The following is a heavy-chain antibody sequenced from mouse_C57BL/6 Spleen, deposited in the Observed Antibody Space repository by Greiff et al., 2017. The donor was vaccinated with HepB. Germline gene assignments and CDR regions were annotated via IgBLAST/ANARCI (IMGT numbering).Heavy chain of an antibody. V-gene: IGHV1-64*01. CDR3: ARSPGKGYGSSYWYLDV. J-gene: IGHJ1*03. D-gene: IGHD1-1*01. Sequence: QVQLQQPGAELVKPGASVKLSCKASGYTFTSYWMHWVKQRPGQGLEWIGMIHPNSGSTNYNEKFKSKATLTVDKSSSTAYMQLSSLTSEDSAVYYCARSPGKGYGSSYWYLDVWGTGTTVTVSS. CDR2: IHPNSGST. CDR1: GYTFTSYW.